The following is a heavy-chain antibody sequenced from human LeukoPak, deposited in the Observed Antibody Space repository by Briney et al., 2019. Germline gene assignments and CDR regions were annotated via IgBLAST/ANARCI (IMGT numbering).Heavy chain of an antibody. J-gene: IGHJ4*02. Sequence: SQTLSLTCAISGDSVSSNTATWNWIRQSPSRGLEWLGSTYYRSKWYSDYALSVKSRIIVNPDTSKNQFSLQLNSVTPEDTAVYFCARRMAVGGPGYFDYWSQGSLVTVSA. D-gene: IGHD6-19*01. CDR1: GDSVSSNTAT. V-gene: IGHV6-1*01. CDR3: ARRMAVGGPGYFDY. CDR2: TYYRSKWYS.